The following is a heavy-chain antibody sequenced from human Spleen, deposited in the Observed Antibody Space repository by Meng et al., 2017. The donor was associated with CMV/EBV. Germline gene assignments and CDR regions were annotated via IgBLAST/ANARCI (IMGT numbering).Heavy chain of an antibody. CDR1: GFTFSSYE. J-gene: IGHJ5*02. CDR3: ARRKASWSGYYSNWFDP. Sequence: GGSLRLSCAASGFTFSSYEMNWVRQAPGKGLEWVSYISSSGSTIYYSDSVKGRFTISRDNAKNSLYLQMNSLRAEDTAVYYCARRKASWSGYYSNWFDPWGQGTLVTVSS. CDR2: ISSSGSTI. D-gene: IGHD3-3*01. V-gene: IGHV3-48*03.